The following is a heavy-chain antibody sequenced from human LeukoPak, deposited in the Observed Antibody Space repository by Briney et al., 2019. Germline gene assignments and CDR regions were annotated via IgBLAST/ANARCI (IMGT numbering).Heavy chain of an antibody. CDR1: EFTFSIYG. V-gene: IGHV3-33*08. Sequence: GGSLRLSCAASEFTFSIYGMHWVRQAPGKGLEWVAVIWYDGSNKYYADSVKGRFTISRDNSKNTLYLQMNSLGAEDTAVYYCVRGERQWDQFDYWGQGTPVTVSP. CDR2: IWYDGSNK. D-gene: IGHD1-26*01. CDR3: VRGERQWDQFDY. J-gene: IGHJ4*02.